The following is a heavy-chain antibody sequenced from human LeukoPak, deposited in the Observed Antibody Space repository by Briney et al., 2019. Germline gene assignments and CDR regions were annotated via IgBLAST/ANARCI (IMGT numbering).Heavy chain of an antibody. V-gene: IGHV1-2*02. CDR2: INHNSGGT. CDR3: ARGDYGSGSHYSPNSYHMDV. Sequence: ASVKVSCKASGYTFTCYFMYWVRQAPGQGLEWMGWINHNSGGTNYAQKFQGRVTMTRDTSISTSYMELSRLRSDDTAVYYCARGDYGSGSHYSPNSYHMDVWGKGTTVTVSS. J-gene: IGHJ6*03. CDR1: GYTFTCYF. D-gene: IGHD3-10*01.